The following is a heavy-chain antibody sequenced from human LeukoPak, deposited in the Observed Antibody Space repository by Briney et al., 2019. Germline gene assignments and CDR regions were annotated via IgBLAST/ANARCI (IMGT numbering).Heavy chain of an antibody. V-gene: IGHV1-24*01. Sequence: ASVKVSCKVSGYTLTELSMHWVRQAPGKGLEWMGGFDPEDGETIYAQKFQGRVTMTEDTSTDTAYMELSSLRSEDTAVYYCATDSARGGDFAFDIWGQGQWSPSLQ. J-gene: IGHJ3*02. CDR2: FDPEDGET. CDR3: ATDSARGGDFAFDI. CDR1: GYTLTELS. D-gene: IGHD2-21*02.